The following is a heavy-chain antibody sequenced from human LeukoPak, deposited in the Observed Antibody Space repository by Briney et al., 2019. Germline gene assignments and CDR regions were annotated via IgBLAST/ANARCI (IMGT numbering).Heavy chain of an antibody. D-gene: IGHD1-26*01. V-gene: IGHV3-23*01. Sequence: GGSLRLSCAASGFILGDFGMSWVRQAPGKGLEWVSGINNRGDSTYSADSVKGRFTISRDTSKNTLYLQMNSLRAEDTAVYYCARGGGSYHFDYWGQGTLVTVSS. CDR1: GFILGDFG. J-gene: IGHJ4*02. CDR2: INNRGDST. CDR3: ARGGGSYHFDY.